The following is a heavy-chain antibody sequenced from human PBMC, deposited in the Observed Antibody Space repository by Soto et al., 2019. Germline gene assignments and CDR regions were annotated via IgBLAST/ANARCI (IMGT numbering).Heavy chain of an antibody. CDR2: IGGSGGAT. J-gene: IGHJ4*02. V-gene: IGHV3-23*01. CDR1: GFGFDSFA. Sequence: GGSLRLSCVGSGFGFDSFAMSWVRQAPGKGLEWVSGIGGSGGATVYADSVKGRFTISRDNSRNTLYLQMNFLRGGDTAVYYCAKALWFGKSSHYFDYWGQGTLVTVSS. CDR3: AKALWFGKSSHYFDY. D-gene: IGHD3-10*01.